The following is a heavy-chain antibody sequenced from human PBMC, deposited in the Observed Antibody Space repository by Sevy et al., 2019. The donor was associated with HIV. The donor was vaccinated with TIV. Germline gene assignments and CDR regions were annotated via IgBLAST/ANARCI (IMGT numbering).Heavy chain of an antibody. CDR1: GGSISTGGYY. V-gene: IGHV4-31*03. Sequence: SETLSLTCTVSGGSISTGGYYWSWIRQHPGKGLEWIGYIYYRGSTSYNPTLQRRVTLSVDTSQTQFSLWLSSVTAADSAVDYCASSLWDVAFDFWGQGIQVTVSS. CDR3: ASSLWDVAFDF. D-gene: IGHD3-16*01. CDR2: IYYRGST. J-gene: IGHJ4*02.